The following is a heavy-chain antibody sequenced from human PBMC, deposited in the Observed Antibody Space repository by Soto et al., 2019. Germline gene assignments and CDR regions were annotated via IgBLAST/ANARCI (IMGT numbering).Heavy chain of an antibody. CDR1: GYSFTDYY. CDR3: ARGHSTDCSNGVCSFFYNHEMDV. CDR2: INPKSGGT. J-gene: IGHJ6*02. D-gene: IGHD2-8*01. Sequence: ASVKVSCKASGYSFTDYYIHWVRQAPGQGLEWLGRINPKSGGTSTAQKFQGWVTMTRDRSISTVYMELTRLRSDDTAVYFCARGHSTDCSNGVCSFFYNHEMDVWGQGTTVTV. V-gene: IGHV1-2*04.